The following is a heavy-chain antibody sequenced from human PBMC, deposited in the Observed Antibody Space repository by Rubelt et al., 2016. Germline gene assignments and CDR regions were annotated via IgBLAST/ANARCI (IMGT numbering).Heavy chain of an antibody. CDR2: INHSGST. Sequence: QVQLQQWGAGLLKPSETLSLTCAVYGGSFSGYYWSWIRQPPGKGLEWIGEINHSGSTNYNPSLKSRVTISVDTSKNHFSPRRISVTAADTAVYYCARDKLPRYGMDVWGQGATVTVSS. D-gene: IGHD5-24*01. V-gene: IGHV4-34*01. CDR3: ARDKLPRYGMDV. CDR1: GGSFSGYY. J-gene: IGHJ6*02.